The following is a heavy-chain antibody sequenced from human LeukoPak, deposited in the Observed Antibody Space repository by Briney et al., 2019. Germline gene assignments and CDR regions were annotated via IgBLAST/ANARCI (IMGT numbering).Heavy chain of an antibody. CDR1: GYTFTGYY. J-gene: IGHJ4*02. V-gene: IGHV1-2*02. CDR2: IDPNSGGT. D-gene: IGHD2-2*01. CDR3: ARMKASKDIVVVPAAMLPFDY. Sequence: ASVKVSCKASGYTFTGYYMHWVRQAPGQRLEWMGWIDPNSGGTNYAQKFQGRVTMTRDTSISTAYMELSRLRSDDTAVYYCARMKASKDIVVVPAAMLPFDYWGQGTLVTVSS.